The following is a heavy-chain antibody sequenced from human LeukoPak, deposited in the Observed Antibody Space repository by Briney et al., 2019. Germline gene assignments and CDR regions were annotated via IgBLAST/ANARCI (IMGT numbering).Heavy chain of an antibody. D-gene: IGHD2-15*01. V-gene: IGHV4-4*02. J-gene: IGHJ3*02. CDR2: IYHSGST. Sequence: PSKTLSLTCAVSGGSISSSNWWSWVRQPPGKGLDWIGEIYHSGSTNYTPSLKSRVTISVDKSKNNFSLKLSSGTAADTAVYYCARAGCRGGSCSPLGAFDIWGQGTMVTVSS. CDR3: ARAGCRGGSCSPLGAFDI. CDR1: GGSISSSNW.